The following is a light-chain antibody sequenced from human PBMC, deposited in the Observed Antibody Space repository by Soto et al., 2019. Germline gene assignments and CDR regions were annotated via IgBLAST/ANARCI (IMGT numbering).Light chain of an antibody. CDR1: QSISSY. J-gene: IGKJ1*01. CDR2: GAS. Sequence: EVVLTQFPATLSLSPGERATLSCRASQSISSYLAWYQQKPGQAPRLLIYGASTRATGIPARFSGSGSGTDFTLTISSLQSEDFAVYYCQQYDNWWTFGQGTKVDIK. CDR3: QQYDNWWT. V-gene: IGKV3-15*01.